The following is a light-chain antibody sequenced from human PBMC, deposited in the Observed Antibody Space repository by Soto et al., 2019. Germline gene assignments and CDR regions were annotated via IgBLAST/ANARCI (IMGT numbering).Light chain of an antibody. CDR2: AND. CDR3: QSYDNSLLAEV. Sequence: QSVLTQPPSVSGAPGQRLTISCDGTSSNVGAGFDVHWYHQIPGTAPKLLIYANDVQPSGVPNRFSVSTSGTTASLAITRLQAEDAADYNCQSYDNSLLAEVFSGGTQLTVL. CDR1: SSNVGAGFD. J-gene: IGLJ2*01. V-gene: IGLV1-40*01.